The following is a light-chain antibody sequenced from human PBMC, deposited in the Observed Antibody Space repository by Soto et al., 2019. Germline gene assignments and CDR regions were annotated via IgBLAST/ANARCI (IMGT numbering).Light chain of an antibody. V-gene: IGLV2-14*01. CDR2: EVR. CDR1: SSDVGGYNY. CDR3: SSYTSSSTYV. Sequence: QSALTQPASVSGSPGQSITISCTGTSSDVGGYNYVSWYQQYPGKAPKLMIYEVRNRSSGVSNRFSGSKSGNTASLTISGLQAEEEADYYCSSYTSSSTYVFGTGTKVTVL. J-gene: IGLJ1*01.